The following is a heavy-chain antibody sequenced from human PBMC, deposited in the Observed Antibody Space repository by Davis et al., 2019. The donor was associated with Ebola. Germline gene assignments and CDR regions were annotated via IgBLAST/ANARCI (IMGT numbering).Heavy chain of an antibody. Sequence: SVKVSCKPSLYTLTNYYMHWVRQAPGQGLEWMGMINPNDGRTIYAQKSQGRVTITRDTSTSTVHMELSSLRSEDTAVYYCARAARNYYDSSGYFYRFDYWGQGALVTVSS. CDR2: INPNDGRT. V-gene: IGHV1-46*01. CDR1: LYTLTNYY. CDR3: ARAARNYYDSSGYFYRFDY. D-gene: IGHD3-22*01. J-gene: IGHJ4*02.